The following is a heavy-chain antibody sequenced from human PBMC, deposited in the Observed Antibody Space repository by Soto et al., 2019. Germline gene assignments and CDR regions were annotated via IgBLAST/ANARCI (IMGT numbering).Heavy chain of an antibody. J-gene: IGHJ4*02. CDR3: ARDRKKGIAATRPIDY. V-gene: IGHV1-18*01. Sequence: GASVKVSCKASGYTFTSYGISWVRQAPGQGLEWMGWISAYNGNTNYAQKLQGRVTMTTDTSTSTAYMELRSLRSDDTAVYYCARDRKKGIAATRPIDYWGQGTLVTVSS. CDR2: ISAYNGNT. D-gene: IGHD6-13*01. CDR1: GYTFTSYG.